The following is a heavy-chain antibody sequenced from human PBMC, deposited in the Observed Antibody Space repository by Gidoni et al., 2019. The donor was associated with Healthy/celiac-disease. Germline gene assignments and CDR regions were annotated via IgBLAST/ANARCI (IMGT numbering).Heavy chain of an antibody. CDR3: ARPREYNGNYGRVFDY. D-gene: IGHD1-7*01. CDR2: INPNSGGT. J-gene: IGHJ4*02. V-gene: IGHV1-2*02. CDR1: GYTFTGYY. Sequence: QVQLVQSGAEVKKPGASVKVSCKASGYTFTGYYMHWVRQAPGQGLEWMGWINPNSGGTNYAQKFQGRVTMTRDTSISTAYMELSRLRSDDTAVYYCARPREYNGNYGRVFDYWGQGTLVTVSS.